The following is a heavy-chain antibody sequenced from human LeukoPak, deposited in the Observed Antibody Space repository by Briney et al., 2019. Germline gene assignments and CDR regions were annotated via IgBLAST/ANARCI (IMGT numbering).Heavy chain of an antibody. J-gene: IGHJ6*02. CDR3: ARAKYSNLSYYYYGMDV. CDR1: GGSISSYY. Sequence: SETLSLTCTVSGGSISSYYWSWIRQPPGKGLEWIGYIYYSGSTNYNPSLKSRVTISVDTSKNQFSLKLSSVTAADTAVYYCARAKYSNLSYYYYGMDVWGQGTTVTVSS. CDR2: IYYSGST. D-gene: IGHD6-6*01. V-gene: IGHV4-59*08.